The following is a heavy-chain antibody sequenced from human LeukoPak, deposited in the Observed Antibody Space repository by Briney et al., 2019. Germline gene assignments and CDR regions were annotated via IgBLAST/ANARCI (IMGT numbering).Heavy chain of an antibody. CDR2: ITSSSSYI. J-gene: IGHJ6*02. D-gene: IGHD2-2*02. Sequence: PGGSLRLSCAASGFIFSSYSMHWVRQAPGKGLEWVSSITSSSSYIYYADSVKGRFTISRDNAKNSLYLQINSLRAEDTAVYYCARDPCRSSSPSCYTYYFYGMDVWGQGTTVTASS. V-gene: IGHV3-21*01. CDR1: GFIFSSYS. CDR3: ARDPCRSSSPSCYTYYFYGMDV.